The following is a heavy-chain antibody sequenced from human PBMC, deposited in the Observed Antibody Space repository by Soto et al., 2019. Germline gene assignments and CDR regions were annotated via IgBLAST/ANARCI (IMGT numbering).Heavy chain of an antibody. Sequence: SGPTLVNPTQTLTLTCTFSGFSLSTSGVGVGWIRQPPGKALEWLALIYWDDDKRYSPSLKSSLTISKDTSKNQVVLTMTNMDPEDTATYYSAHSPGEYDSSGYTVTWFDPWGQGTLVTVSS. CDR2: IYWDDDK. J-gene: IGHJ5*02. CDR1: GFSLSTSGVG. D-gene: IGHD3-22*01. CDR3: AHSPGEYDSSGYTVTWFDP. V-gene: IGHV2-5*02.